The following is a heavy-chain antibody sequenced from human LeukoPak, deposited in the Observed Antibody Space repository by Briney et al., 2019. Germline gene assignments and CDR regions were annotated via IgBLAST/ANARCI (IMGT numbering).Heavy chain of an antibody. D-gene: IGHD1-26*01. J-gene: IGHJ4*02. CDR2: IIPILNIT. Sequence: ASVKVSCKASGGTFNSYGITWVRQAPGRGLEWMGRIIPILNITNYAQKFQGGVTFTADKSTSTAYTELSSLRSEDTAVYYCARDSSGSSPNFDYWGQGALVTVSS. V-gene: IGHV1-69*04. CDR1: GGTFNSYG. CDR3: ARDSSGSSPNFDY.